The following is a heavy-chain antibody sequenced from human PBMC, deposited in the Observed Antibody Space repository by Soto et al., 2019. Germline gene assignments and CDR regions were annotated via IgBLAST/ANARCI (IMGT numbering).Heavy chain of an antibody. J-gene: IGHJ4*02. Sequence: SVKVSCKASGGTFSSCAISWVRQAPGQGLEWMGGIIPIFGTANYAQKFQGRVTITADESTSTAYMELSSLRSEDTAVYYCARDFHLYGWLRGFDYWGQGTLVTVSS. D-gene: IGHD5-12*01. CDR1: GGTFSSCA. CDR2: IIPIFGTA. CDR3: ARDFHLYGWLRGFDY. V-gene: IGHV1-69*13.